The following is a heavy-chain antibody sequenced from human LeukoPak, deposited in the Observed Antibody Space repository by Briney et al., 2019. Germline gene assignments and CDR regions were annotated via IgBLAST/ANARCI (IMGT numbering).Heavy chain of an antibody. CDR2: IYSGGST. J-gene: IGHJ4*02. CDR3: ARGGPAAGRFDY. Sequence: GGSLRLSCAASGFSVSSNYMSWGRQAPGKGLEWVSVIYSGGSTYYADSVKGRFTISRDNSKNTLYLQMNSLRAEDTAVYYCARGGPAAGRFDYWGQGTLVTVSS. D-gene: IGHD6-13*01. CDR1: GFSVSSNY. V-gene: IGHV3-66*01.